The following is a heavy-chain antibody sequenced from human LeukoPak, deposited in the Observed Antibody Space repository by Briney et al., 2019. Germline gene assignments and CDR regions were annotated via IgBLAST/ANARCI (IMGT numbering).Heavy chain of an antibody. CDR3: ARVRKRFGEFSWWFHP. J-gene: IGHJ5*02. D-gene: IGHD3-10*01. Sequence: ASVKVSCKASGYTFTSYGMSWVRQAPGQGLEWMGLISPNNGNTNYAQKLQGRVTMTTDTSTSTVYMELRSLRSDDTAVYYCARVRKRFGEFSWWFHPWGQGTLVTVSS. CDR1: GYTFTSYG. V-gene: IGHV1-18*01. CDR2: ISPNNGNT.